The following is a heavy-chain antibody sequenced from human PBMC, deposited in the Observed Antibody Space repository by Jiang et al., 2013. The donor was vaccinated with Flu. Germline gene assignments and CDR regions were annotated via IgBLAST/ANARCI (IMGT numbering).Heavy chain of an antibody. D-gene: IGHD3-3*01. CDR2: INTNTGNP. J-gene: IGHJ3*02. V-gene: IGHV7-4-1*01. Sequence: ELKKPGASVKVSCKASGYTFTSYAMNWVRQAPGQGLEWMGWINTNTGNPTYAQGFTGRFVFSLDTSVSTAYLQICSLKAEDTAVYYCARGGVLRFLEWLSPNDAFDIWGQGTMVTVSS. CDR1: GYTFTSYA. CDR3: ARGGVLRFLEWLSPNDAFDI.